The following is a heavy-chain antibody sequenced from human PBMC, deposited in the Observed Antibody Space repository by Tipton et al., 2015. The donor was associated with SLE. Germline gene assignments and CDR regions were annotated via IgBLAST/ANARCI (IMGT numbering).Heavy chain of an antibody. Sequence: VQLVQSGAQVKKPGESLKISCKGSGYSFTGYWIGWVRQMPGKGLEWMGVIWPGDSDTRYSPSFQGQVTISADTSISTAYLQWSSLKASDNAMYYCARRGIYSGSYPDAFDIWGQGTMVTVSS. V-gene: IGHV5-51*03. CDR1: GYSFTGYW. CDR3: ARRGIYSGSYPDAFDI. J-gene: IGHJ3*02. D-gene: IGHD1-26*01. CDR2: IWPGDSDT.